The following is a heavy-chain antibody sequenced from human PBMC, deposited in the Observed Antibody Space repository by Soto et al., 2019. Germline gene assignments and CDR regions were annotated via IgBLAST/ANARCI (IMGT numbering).Heavy chain of an antibody. CDR3: ARDPAP. CDR1: GGPITRGGYY. V-gene: IGHV4-31*03. Sequence: PSETLSLTCTVSGGPITRGGYYWSWIRQHPGKGLEWIGYIYNSGTTYYNPSLKSRVTISVDTSKNQFSLKLTSVTAADTAVYYCARDPAPWGQGTLVTVSS. CDR2: IYNSGTT. J-gene: IGHJ5*02.